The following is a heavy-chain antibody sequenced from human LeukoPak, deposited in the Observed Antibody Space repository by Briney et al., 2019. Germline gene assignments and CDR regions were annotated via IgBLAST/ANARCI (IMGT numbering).Heavy chain of an antibody. V-gene: IGHV4-4*07. D-gene: IGHD3-22*01. Sequence: SETLSLTRTVSGGSISSYYWSWIRQPAGKGLEWIGRIYTSGSTNYNPSLKSRVTMSVDTSKNQFSLKLSSVTAADTAVYYCARGYYDSSGYYYGVNLWGQGTLVTVSS. J-gene: IGHJ4*02. CDR2: IYTSGST. CDR1: GGSISSYY. CDR3: ARGYYDSSGYYYGVNL.